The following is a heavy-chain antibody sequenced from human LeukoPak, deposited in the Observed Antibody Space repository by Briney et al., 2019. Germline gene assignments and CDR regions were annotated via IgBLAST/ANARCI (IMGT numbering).Heavy chain of an antibody. V-gene: IGHV4-4*02. D-gene: IGHD3-22*01. CDR1: GGSISSSNW. J-gene: IGHJ4*02. CDR3: ASVYDSSGYYPF. Sequence: PSETLSLTCAVSGGSISSSNWWSWVRQPPGKGLEWIGEIYHSGSTNYNPSLKSRVTISADTSKNQFSLKLSSVTAADTAVYYCASVYDSSGYYPFWGQGTLVTVSS. CDR2: IYHSGST.